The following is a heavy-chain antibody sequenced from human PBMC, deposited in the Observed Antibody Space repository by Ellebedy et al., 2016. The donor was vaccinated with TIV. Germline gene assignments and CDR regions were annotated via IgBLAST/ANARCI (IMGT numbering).Heavy chain of an antibody. CDR3: ARADYGDYGAYYHGLDV. CDR1: GDSISRYY. J-gene: IGHJ6*02. Sequence: MPSETLSLTCTVSGDSISRYYWSWIRQPPGRGLEWIGYIHYSGSTNYNPSLKSRVTISVDTSKNQFSLKLRSVTAADTAVYYCARADYGDYGAYYHGLDVWGQGTTVTVSS. CDR2: IHYSGST. V-gene: IGHV4-59*01. D-gene: IGHD4-17*01.